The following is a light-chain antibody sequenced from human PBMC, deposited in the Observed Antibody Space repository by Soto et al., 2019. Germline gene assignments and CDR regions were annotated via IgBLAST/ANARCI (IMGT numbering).Light chain of an antibody. V-gene: IGLV2-23*01. Sequence: ALTQPASVSGSPGQSITISCTGTSSDVGSYNLVSWYQQHPGKAPKLMIYEGSKRPSGVSNRFSGSKSGNTASLTISGLQAEDEADYYCCSYAGSNYVFGTGTKVTVL. CDR3: CSYAGSNYV. CDR1: SSDVGSYNL. CDR2: EGS. J-gene: IGLJ1*01.